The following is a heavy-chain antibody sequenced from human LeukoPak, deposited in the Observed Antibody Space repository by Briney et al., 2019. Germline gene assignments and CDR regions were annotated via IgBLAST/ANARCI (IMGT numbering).Heavy chain of an antibody. V-gene: IGHV4-61*02. CDR3: AVARGVRGAGNWFDP. Sequence: PSQTLSLTCSVSGGAISNGTYYWSWIRQPAGKGLEWIGRIATSGGTDYNPSLKSRVTISVDTSKNQFSLKLISVTAADTAMYYCAVARGVRGAGNWFDPWGQGTLVTVSS. CDR1: GGAISNGTYY. J-gene: IGHJ5*02. CDR2: IATSGGT. D-gene: IGHD3-10*01.